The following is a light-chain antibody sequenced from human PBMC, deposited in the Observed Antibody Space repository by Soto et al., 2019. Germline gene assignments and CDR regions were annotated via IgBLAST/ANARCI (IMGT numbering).Light chain of an antibody. V-gene: IGKV1-39*01. CDR3: QQSYSTPIT. Sequence: TQSPVTLSLSPGERATLSCRASQSFRGLLAWYQHKPGRAPELLIYAASSLQSGVPSRFSGSGSGTDFTLTISSLQPEDFATYYCQQSYSTPITFGQGTRLEIK. CDR1: QSFRGL. J-gene: IGKJ5*01. CDR2: AAS.